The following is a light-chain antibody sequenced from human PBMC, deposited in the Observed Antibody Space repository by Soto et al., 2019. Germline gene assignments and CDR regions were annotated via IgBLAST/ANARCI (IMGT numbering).Light chain of an antibody. CDR3: QQRSVWPIT. CDR2: DAS. Sequence: FVLTQSPGTLSLSPGERATLSCRASQSVSNNYLAWYQQKPGQSPRLLIYDASHRATGVPARFSGSGSGTDFTLTISGLEPEDFAVYYCQQRSVWPITFGQGTRLEI. J-gene: IGKJ5*01. CDR1: QSVSNNY. V-gene: IGKV3-11*01.